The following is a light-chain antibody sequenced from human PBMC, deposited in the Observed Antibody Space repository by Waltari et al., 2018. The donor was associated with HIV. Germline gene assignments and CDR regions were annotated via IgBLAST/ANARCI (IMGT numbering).Light chain of an antibody. CDR3: VLYMGSGIWV. CDR2: STI. CDR1: SGSVSTSYY. J-gene: IGLJ3*02. V-gene: IGLV8-61*01. Sequence: QTVVTQEPSFSVSPGGTVTLTCGLSSGSVSTSYYPSWYQQTPGQAPRTLIYSTITRSSGVPDRFSGSILVNKAALTITGAQADDESDYYCVLYMGSGIWVFGGGTKLTVL.